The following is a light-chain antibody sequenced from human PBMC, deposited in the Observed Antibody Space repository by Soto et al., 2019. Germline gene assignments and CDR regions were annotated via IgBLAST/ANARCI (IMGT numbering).Light chain of an antibody. CDR2: GVS. CDR1: QSVSSKY. Sequence: EIVLTQSPGTLSLSPGERATLSCRASQSVSSKYLAWYQQKPGQAPRLLMYGVSSRATGIPERFSGSGSGTDFTLTISRLESEDLAVYYCQQFGSWPFGQGTKVDIK. CDR3: QQFGSWP. J-gene: IGKJ1*01. V-gene: IGKV3-20*01.